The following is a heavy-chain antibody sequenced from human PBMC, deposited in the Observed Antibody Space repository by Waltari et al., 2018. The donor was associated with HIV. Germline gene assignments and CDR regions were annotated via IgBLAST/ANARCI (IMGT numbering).Heavy chain of an antibody. D-gene: IGHD3-10*01. V-gene: IGHV3-74*01. Sequence: EVQLVESGGGLVQPVGSLRLSCAASGFTFSRYWVHWVRQAPGKGLVWDLRINSEGSSTNYTDSVKGRFTISRDNAKNTLYLQMNSLRVEDTAVYYCAPGRGWFDPWGQGTLVTVSS. J-gene: IGHJ5*02. CDR1: GFTFSRYW. CDR2: INSEGSST. CDR3: APGRGWFDP.